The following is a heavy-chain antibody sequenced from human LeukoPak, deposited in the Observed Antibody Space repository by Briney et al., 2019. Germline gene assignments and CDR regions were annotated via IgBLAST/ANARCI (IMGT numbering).Heavy chain of an antibody. CDR2: ISSSGSTI. Sequence: PGGSLRLSCAASGFTFSDYYMSWIRQAPGKGLEWVSYISSSGSTIYYADSVKGRFTISRDNAKNSLYLQMNSLRVEDTAVYYCARGAAMVTFPFDYWGQGTLVTVSS. CDR3: ARGAAMVTFPFDY. CDR1: GFTFSDYY. D-gene: IGHD5-18*01. J-gene: IGHJ4*02. V-gene: IGHV3-11*01.